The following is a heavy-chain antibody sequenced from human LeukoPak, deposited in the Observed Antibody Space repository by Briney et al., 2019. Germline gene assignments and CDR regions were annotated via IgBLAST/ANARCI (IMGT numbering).Heavy chain of an antibody. Sequence: SVKVSCTASGGTFSSYAISWVRQAPGQGLEWMGGIIPIFGTANYAQKFQGRVTITADESTSTAYMELSSLRSEDTAVYYCASGRISLVRGVITGAIDYWGQGTLVTVSS. CDR2: IIPIFGTA. D-gene: IGHD3-10*01. J-gene: IGHJ4*02. V-gene: IGHV1-69*13. CDR1: GGTFSSYA. CDR3: ASGRISLVRGVITGAIDY.